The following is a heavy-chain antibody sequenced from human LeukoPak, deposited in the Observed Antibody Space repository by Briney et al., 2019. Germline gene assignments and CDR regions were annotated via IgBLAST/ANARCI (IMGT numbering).Heavy chain of an antibody. CDR1: GGSFSGYY. CDR3: ARGLGYSSSWYWSYRHYYMDV. CDR2: INHSGST. V-gene: IGHV4-34*01. J-gene: IGHJ6*03. D-gene: IGHD6-13*01. Sequence: SETLSLTCAVYGGSFSGYYWSWIRQPPGKGLEWIGEINHSGSTNYNQSLKSRVTISVDTSKNQFSLKLSSVTAADTAVYYCARGLGYSSSWYWSYRHYYMDVWGKGTTVTVSS.